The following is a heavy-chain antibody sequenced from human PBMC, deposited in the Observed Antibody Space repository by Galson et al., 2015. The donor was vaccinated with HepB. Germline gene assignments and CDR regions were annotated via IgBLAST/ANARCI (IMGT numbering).Heavy chain of an antibody. J-gene: IGHJ4*02. D-gene: IGHD2-15*01. CDR1: GFTFSKYW. V-gene: IGHV5-51*01. CDR2: VYAGDSDT. Sequence: QSGAEVKKPGESLTISCRGSGFTFSKYWIGWVRQKSGGGLEWMGVVYAGDSDTRYNPSYQGEVTISVDKSSSTAYLQWSSLKASDTATYYCVRPGSPRYPRDFDSWGQGTLVIVSS. CDR3: VRPGSPRYPRDFDS.